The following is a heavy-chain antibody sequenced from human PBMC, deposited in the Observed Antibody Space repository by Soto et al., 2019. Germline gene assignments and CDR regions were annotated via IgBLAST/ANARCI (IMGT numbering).Heavy chain of an antibody. D-gene: IGHD5-12*01. V-gene: IGHV3-15*01. CDR3: TTDIPSSGYDFRLFDY. CDR2: IKSKTDGGTT. Sequence: PGGSLRLSCAASGFTFSNAWMSWVRQAPGKGLEWVGRIKSKTDGGTTDYAAPVKGRFTISRDDSKNTLYLQMNSLKTEDTAVYYCTTDIPSSGYDFRLFDYWGQGTLVTVSS. J-gene: IGHJ4*02. CDR1: GFTFSNAW.